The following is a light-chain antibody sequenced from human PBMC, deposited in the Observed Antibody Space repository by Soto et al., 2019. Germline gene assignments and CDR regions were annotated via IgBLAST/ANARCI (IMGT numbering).Light chain of an antibody. Sequence: IQMTQSPSSLSASVGDRVTITCRASQSISSYLNWYQQQLGKAPKLLIYAASSLQSGVPSRFSGSGSGTDFALTISSLQPEDFATYFCQQSHGTPWTFGQGTEVEIK. J-gene: IGKJ1*01. V-gene: IGKV1-39*01. CDR1: QSISSY. CDR3: QQSHGTPWT. CDR2: AAS.